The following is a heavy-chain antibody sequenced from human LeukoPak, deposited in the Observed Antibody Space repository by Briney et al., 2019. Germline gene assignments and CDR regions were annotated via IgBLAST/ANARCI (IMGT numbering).Heavy chain of an antibody. Sequence: GGALRLSCSASGFTFIIYVMSWVRQAPGEGLECGSAVNDTGRDTYYACSVKGAFSISKDNSKNTLFLQMHSLRAEDTAVYYCAKRVPYSSSSVYFDSWGQGTLVTVSS. V-gene: IGHV3-23*01. CDR3: AKRVPYSSSSVYFDS. J-gene: IGHJ4*02. CDR1: GFTFIIYV. D-gene: IGHD6-6*01. CDR2: VNDTGRDT.